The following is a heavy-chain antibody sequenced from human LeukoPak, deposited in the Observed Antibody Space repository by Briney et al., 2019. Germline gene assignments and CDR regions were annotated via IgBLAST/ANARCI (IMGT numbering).Heavy chain of an antibody. CDR1: GGSISSGGYY. CDR3: ATTGTTSRGSYFDY. CDR2: IYYSGTT. D-gene: IGHD1-7*01. J-gene: IGHJ4*02. Sequence: SQTLSLTCTVSGGSISSGGYYWSWVRQHPGKGLEWIVYIYYSGTTYYTPPLKSRVTISVDTSKNQFSLKLSSVTAADTAVYYCATTGTTSRGSYFDYWGQGTLVTVSS. V-gene: IGHV4-31*03.